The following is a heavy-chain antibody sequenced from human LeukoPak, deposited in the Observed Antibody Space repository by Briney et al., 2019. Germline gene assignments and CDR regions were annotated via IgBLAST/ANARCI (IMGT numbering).Heavy chain of an antibody. J-gene: IGHJ4*02. CDR3: AAGTIVVVPAAIY. D-gene: IGHD2-2*01. CDR1: GYGFSNYG. Sequence: ASVKVDCKASGYGFSNYGFIWVRQAPGQGLVFMGWISAYNGNTNYAQNLQGRVTMTTDTSTSTVYMELRSLRSDDTAVYYCAAGTIVVVPAAIYWGQGTLVTVSS. V-gene: IGHV1-18*01. CDR2: ISAYNGNT.